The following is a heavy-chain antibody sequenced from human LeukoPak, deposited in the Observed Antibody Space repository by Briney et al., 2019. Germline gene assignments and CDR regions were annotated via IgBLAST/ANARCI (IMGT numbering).Heavy chain of an antibody. V-gene: IGHV3-23*01. J-gene: IGHJ4*02. CDR2: IGGNVGST. D-gene: IGHD6-6*01. CDR1: GFTFSNYA. CDR3: AKGSPFIAATYYFDY. Sequence: GGSLRLSCTASGFTFSNYAMSWVRQAPGKGLEWVSGIGGNVGSTYYADSVKGRFTISRDNSKNTLYLQMNSLRDEDTAVYYCAKGSPFIAATYYFDYWGQGTLVTVSS.